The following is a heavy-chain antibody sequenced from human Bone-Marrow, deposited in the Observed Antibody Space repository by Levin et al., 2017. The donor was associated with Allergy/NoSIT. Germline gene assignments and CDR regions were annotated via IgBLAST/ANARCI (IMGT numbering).Heavy chain of an antibody. J-gene: IGHJ5*02. CDR2: IKQDGSEK. V-gene: IGHV3-7*01. Sequence: SGGSLRLSCAASGFTFSSFWMGWVRQAPGKGLEWVANIKQDGSEKYYVDSVRGRFTVSRDNAENSLYLQMNSLRVEDTAVYYCAKPPRTVGAPNWFDPWGQGTLVTVSS. CDR3: AKPPRTVGAPNWFDP. D-gene: IGHD1-26*01. CDR1: GFTFSSFW.